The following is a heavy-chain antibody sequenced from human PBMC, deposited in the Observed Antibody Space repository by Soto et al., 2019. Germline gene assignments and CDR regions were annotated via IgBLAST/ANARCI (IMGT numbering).Heavy chain of an antibody. Sequence: QVQLVQSGAEVKKPGSSVKVSCKASGGTFSSYAISWVRQAPGQGLEWMGGIIPIFGTANYAQKFQGRVTITADESTSTAYMELSSLRSEDTAVYYCSRPLRRFLEWPSYGTDVWGQGTTVTVSS. CDR2: IIPIFGTA. D-gene: IGHD3-3*01. CDR1: GGTFSSYA. J-gene: IGHJ6*02. V-gene: IGHV1-69*01. CDR3: SRPLRRFLEWPSYGTDV.